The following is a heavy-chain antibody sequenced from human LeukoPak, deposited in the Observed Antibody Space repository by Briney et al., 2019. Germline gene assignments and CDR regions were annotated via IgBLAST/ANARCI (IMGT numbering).Heavy chain of an antibody. V-gene: IGHV4-34*01. CDR3: ARESVYSSGWYRPFDY. D-gene: IGHD6-19*01. Sequence: SETLSLTCAVYGGSFSGYYWSWIRQPPGKGLEWIGEINHSGSTNYNPSLKSRVTISVDTSKNQFSLKLNSVTAADTAVYYCARESVYSSGWYRPFDYWGQGTLVTVSS. CDR2: INHSGST. J-gene: IGHJ4*02. CDR1: GGSFSGYY.